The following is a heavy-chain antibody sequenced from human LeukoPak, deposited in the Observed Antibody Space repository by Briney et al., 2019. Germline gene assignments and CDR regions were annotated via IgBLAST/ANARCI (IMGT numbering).Heavy chain of an antibody. Sequence: GGSLRLSCAASGFTLSSYAMSWVRQAPGKELKGVAVISYDGSNKYYADSVKGRFTISRDNSKNTLYLQMNSLRAEDTAVYYCAKGAPNSSSWIFDYWGQGTLVTVSS. CDR3: AKGAPNSSSWIFDY. CDR2: ISYDGSNK. CDR1: GFTLSSYA. J-gene: IGHJ4*02. V-gene: IGHV3-30*18. D-gene: IGHD6-13*01.